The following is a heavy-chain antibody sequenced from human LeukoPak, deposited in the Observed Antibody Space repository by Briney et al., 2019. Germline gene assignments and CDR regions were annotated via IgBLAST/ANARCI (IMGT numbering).Heavy chain of an antibody. Sequence: GGSLRLSCAASGFTFSSYAMHWVRQAPGKGLERVAVISYDGSNKYYADSVKSRFTISRDNSKNTLYLQMNSLRAEDTAVYYCARDSSGWYHAFDIWGQGTMVTVSS. CDR2: ISYDGSNK. D-gene: IGHD6-19*01. V-gene: IGHV3-30-3*01. CDR1: GFTFSSYA. CDR3: ARDSSGWYHAFDI. J-gene: IGHJ3*02.